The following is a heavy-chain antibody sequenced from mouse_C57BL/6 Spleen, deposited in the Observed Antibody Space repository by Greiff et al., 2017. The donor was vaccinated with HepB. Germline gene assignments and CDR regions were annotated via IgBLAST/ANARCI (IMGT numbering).Heavy chain of an antibody. V-gene: IGHV1-54*01. CDR1: GYAFTNYL. D-gene: IGHD2-2*01. Sequence: QVQLQQSGAELVRPGTSVKVSCKASGYAFTNYLIEWVKQRPGQGLEWIGVINPGSGGTNYNGKFKGKATLTADKSSSTAYMQLSSLTSEDSAVYFCARGGYGYFDYWGQGTTLTVSS. CDR3: ARGGYGYFDY. J-gene: IGHJ2*01. CDR2: INPGSGGT.